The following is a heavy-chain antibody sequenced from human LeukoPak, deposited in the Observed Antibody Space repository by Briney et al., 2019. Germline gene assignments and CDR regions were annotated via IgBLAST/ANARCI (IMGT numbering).Heavy chain of an antibody. V-gene: IGHV3-30*18. CDR3: AKDSLWFGELLYSFDY. D-gene: IGHD3-10*01. Sequence: GGSLRLSCAASGFTFSSYGMHWVRQAPGKGLEWVAVISYDGSNKYYADSVKGRFTISRDNSKNTLYLQMNSLRAEDTAVYYCAKDSLWFGELLYSFDYWGQGTLVTASS. CDR2: ISYDGSNK. CDR1: GFTFSSYG. J-gene: IGHJ4*02.